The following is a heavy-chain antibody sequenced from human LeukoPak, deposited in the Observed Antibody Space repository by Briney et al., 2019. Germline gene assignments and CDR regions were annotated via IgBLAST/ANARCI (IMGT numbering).Heavy chain of an antibody. Sequence: PSETLSLTYTVSGGSISTYYWTWIRQPPGKGLEWIGYIYYSGSTSYNPSLKSRLTISVDTSKNQFSLKVNSVTAADTAVYYCARDLDYFGSDYWGQGTLVTVSS. CDR3: ARDLDYFGSDY. V-gene: IGHV4-59*01. D-gene: IGHD3-10*01. CDR2: IYYSGST. CDR1: GGSISTYY. J-gene: IGHJ4*02.